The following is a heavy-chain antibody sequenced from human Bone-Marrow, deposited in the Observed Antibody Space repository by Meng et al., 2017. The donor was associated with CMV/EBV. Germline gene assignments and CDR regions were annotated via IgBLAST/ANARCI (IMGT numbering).Heavy chain of an antibody. CDR1: GYSITSGYY. CDR2: MYHGENF. V-gene: IGHV4-38-2*02. J-gene: IGHJ4*02. CDR3: ARMGARGGNSLIDS. D-gene: IGHD4-23*01. Sequence: SETLSLTCTVSGYSITSGYYWGWIRQPPGKGLEWIVSMYHGENFFSNRSLKSRVTMSMDGPRDQFSLKLTSVTAADAAVYYCARMGARGGNSLIDSWGRGTLVTVYS.